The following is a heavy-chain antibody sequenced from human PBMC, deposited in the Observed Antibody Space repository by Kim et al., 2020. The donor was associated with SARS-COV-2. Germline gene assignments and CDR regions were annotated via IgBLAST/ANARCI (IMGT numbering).Heavy chain of an antibody. CDR3: ARAPSGTFSPYYFDY. V-gene: IGHV5-51*01. J-gene: IGHJ4*02. Sequence: GESLKISCKASEYTFNNYWIGWVRQMPGKGLQWLGIIYPGDSDTKYNPSVQGQVTISADWSLTTAYLQWSSLKASEPAIYYCARAPSGTFSPYYFDYWGQ. CDR2: IYPGDSDT. CDR1: EYTFNNYW. D-gene: IGHD1-26*01.